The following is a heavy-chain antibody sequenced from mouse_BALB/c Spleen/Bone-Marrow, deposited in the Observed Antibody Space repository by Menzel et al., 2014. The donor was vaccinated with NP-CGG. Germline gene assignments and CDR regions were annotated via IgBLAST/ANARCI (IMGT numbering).Heavy chain of an antibody. V-gene: IGHV5-17*02. CDR1: GFTFSTFG. J-gene: IGHJ1*01. Sequence: DVKLVESGGGLVQPGGSRKLSRAASGFTFSTFGMHWVRQAPEKGLEWVAYISSGSTAIFYADTLKGRFTISRDNPENTLFLQMTSLRSEDTAMYYCARGGNWDDFDVWGAGTTVTVSS. CDR2: ISSGSTAI. CDR3: ARGGNWDDFDV. D-gene: IGHD4-1*01.